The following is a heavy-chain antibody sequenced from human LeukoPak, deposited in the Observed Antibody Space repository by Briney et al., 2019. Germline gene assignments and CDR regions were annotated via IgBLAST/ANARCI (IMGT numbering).Heavy chain of an antibody. V-gene: IGHV3-74*01. Sequence: GGSLRLSCAASGFSFSSYWMHWVCQVPGKGLVWVSRIKSDDSNTDYADSVKGRFTISRDNAKNTLFLQMNSLRAEDTAVYYCSTIRPDYWGQGTLVTVSS. CDR2: IKSDDSNT. J-gene: IGHJ4*02. CDR1: GFSFSSYW. CDR3: STIRPDY. D-gene: IGHD3-3*01.